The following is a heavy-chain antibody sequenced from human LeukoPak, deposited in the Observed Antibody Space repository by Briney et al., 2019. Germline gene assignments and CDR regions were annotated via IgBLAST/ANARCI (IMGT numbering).Heavy chain of an antibody. D-gene: IGHD3-22*01. Sequence: SETLSLTCTVSGGSISSYYWSWIRQPPGKGLEWIGYIYYSGSTNYNPSLKSRVTISVDTSKNQFSLKLSSVTAADTAVYYCARGKSSGSQSFDYWGQGTLVTVSS. CDR2: IYYSGST. CDR3: ARGKSSGSQSFDY. V-gene: IGHV4-59*08. J-gene: IGHJ4*02. CDR1: GGSISSYY.